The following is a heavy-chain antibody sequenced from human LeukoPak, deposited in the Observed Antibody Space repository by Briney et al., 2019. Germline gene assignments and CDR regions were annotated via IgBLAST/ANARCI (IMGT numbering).Heavy chain of an antibody. D-gene: IGHD1-26*01. Sequence: SETLSLTCSVTGASISGGTYYWGGIRQPPGKGLEWSGSIYYTGSTYDNPSLKSRVTISVDTSKNQFSLKLSSVTAADTAVYYCARRGGSGRAFDYWGQGTLVTVSS. CDR2: IYYTGST. J-gene: IGHJ4*02. CDR1: GASISGGTYY. CDR3: ARRGGSGRAFDY. V-gene: IGHV4-39*01.